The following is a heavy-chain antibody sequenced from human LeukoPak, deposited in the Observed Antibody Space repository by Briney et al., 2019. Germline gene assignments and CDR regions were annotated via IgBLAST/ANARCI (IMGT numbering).Heavy chain of an antibody. J-gene: IGHJ4*02. CDR1: GGSISSGGYY. D-gene: IGHD3-22*01. V-gene: IGHV4-31*03. CDR3: ARESYYYDSSGYLYFFDY. Sequence: SETLSLTCTVSGGSISSGGYYWSWIRQHPGKGLEWIGYIYYSGSTYYNPSLKSRVTTSVDTSKNQFSLKLSSVTAADTAVYYCARESYYYDSSGYLYFFDYWGQGTLVTVSS. CDR2: IYYSGST.